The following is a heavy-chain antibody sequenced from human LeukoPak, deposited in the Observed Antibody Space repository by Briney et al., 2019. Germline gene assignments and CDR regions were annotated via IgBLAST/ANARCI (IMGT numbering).Heavy chain of an antibody. D-gene: IGHD3-10*01. CDR1: GYTFTGYY. CDR3: ARERSGSPDY. CDR2: INPNSGGT. J-gene: IGHJ4*02. V-gene: IGHV1-2*02. Sequence: ASVKVSCKASGYTFTGYYMHWVRQAPGQGLEWMGWINPNSGGTNYAQEFQGRVTMTRDTSLTTAYMELSRLRSDDTAVYYCARERSGSPDYWGQGALVTVSS.